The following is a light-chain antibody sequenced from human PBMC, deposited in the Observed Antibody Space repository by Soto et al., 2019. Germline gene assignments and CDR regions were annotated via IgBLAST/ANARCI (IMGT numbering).Light chain of an antibody. Sequence: DIQMTPSPSTPSASVGDRVPIPLRASQSISGWLAWYQQKPGRAPKLLIYKASSLKSGVPSRFSGSGSGTEFTLTIRSLQPDDSATYYCQQYHSFPVTFGQGTKVDI. CDR3: QQYHSFPVT. CDR1: QSISGW. J-gene: IGKJ1*01. V-gene: IGKV1-5*03. CDR2: KAS.